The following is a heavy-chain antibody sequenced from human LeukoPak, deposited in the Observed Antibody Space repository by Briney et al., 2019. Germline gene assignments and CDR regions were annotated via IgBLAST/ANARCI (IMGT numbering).Heavy chain of an antibody. V-gene: IGHV3-74*01. CDR3: ARSSYSSSSSV. D-gene: IGHD6-6*01. J-gene: IGHJ3*01. Sequence: GGSLRLSCTASGFSFSGHWMHWARQLPGKGLVWVSRISPTGSTTSYADSVKGRFTVSRDNAKNTLYLQINSLRAEDTAVYYCARSSYSSSSSVWGQGTMVTVSS. CDR1: GFSFSGHW. CDR2: ISPTGSTT.